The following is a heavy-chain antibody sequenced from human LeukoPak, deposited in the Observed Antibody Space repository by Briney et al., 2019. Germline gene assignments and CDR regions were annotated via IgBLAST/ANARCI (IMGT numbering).Heavy chain of an antibody. CDR2: IGSDGDST. Sequence: PGVSLRLSCSASGFTFSSLGMHWVRQAPGKGLEHVSTIGSDGDSTYYADSVKDRFTISRDNSKNALYLQMTSLRPEDSAVYYCVSPVFINYWGQGTLVTVSS. CDR1: GFTFSSLG. V-gene: IGHV3-64D*06. CDR3: VSPVFINY. J-gene: IGHJ4*01. D-gene: IGHD1-14*01.